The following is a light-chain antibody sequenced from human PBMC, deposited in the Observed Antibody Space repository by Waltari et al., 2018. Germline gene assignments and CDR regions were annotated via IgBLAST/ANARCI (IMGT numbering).Light chain of an antibody. Sequence: DIVMTQSPDSLAVSLGERATVNCNTRHSVLFSSDNKNYLAWYQQKPGHPPKVLIYWASTRESGVPDRFSGSGSGTDFTLTISSLQAEDVAVYYCQQYYSNEVTFGGGTKVEIK. CDR1: HSVLFSSDNKNY. V-gene: IGKV4-1*01. J-gene: IGKJ4*01. CDR2: WAS. CDR3: QQYYSNEVT.